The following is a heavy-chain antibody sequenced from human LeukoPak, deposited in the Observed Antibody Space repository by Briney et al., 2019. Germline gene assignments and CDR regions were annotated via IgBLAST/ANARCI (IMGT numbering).Heavy chain of an antibody. CDR1: GYTFSDYY. V-gene: IGHV1-2*02. CDR2: ITPNSGGT. Sequence: GASVKVSCKASGYTFSDYYMHWVRQAPGQGLEWMGWITPNSGGTNYGQKFQGRVTMTRDTSITIVYMELSRLRSDDTAVYYCARLSRSGYTGDDAFDIWGQGTMVTVSS. D-gene: IGHD3-22*01. CDR3: ARLSRSGYTGDDAFDI. J-gene: IGHJ3*02.